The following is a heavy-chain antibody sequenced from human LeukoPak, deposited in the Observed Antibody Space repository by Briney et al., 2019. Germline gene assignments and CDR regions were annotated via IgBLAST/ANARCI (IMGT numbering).Heavy chain of an antibody. CDR1: GFTFNIYG. CDR2: ISHEGSNQ. J-gene: IGHJ4*02. V-gene: IGHV3-30*18. D-gene: IGHD6-19*01. CDR3: AKELSSGLPEN. Sequence: GRSLRLSCVASGFTFNIYGMHWVRQAPGKGLEWVAVISHEGSNQYYADSVKGRFIISRDNSKNTVFLQMNSLRAEDTAVYFCAKELSSGLPENWGQGTLLTVSS.